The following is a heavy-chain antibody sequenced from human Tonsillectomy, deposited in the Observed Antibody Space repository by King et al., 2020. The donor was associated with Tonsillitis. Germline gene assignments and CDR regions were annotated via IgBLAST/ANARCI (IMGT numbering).Heavy chain of an antibody. CDR2: IRYDGSNK. Sequence: VQLVESGGGXVQXGGSLXXSCAASGFTFSSYGMHWVRQAPGKGLEWVAFIRYDGSNKYYADSVKGRFTISRDNSKNTVFLQMNSLRAEDTAVYYCAKETIRLGELSLYRYFDLWGRGTLVTVSS. CDR3: AKETIRLGELSLYRYFDL. J-gene: IGHJ2*01. CDR1: GFTFSSYG. V-gene: IGHV3-30*02. D-gene: IGHD3-16*02.